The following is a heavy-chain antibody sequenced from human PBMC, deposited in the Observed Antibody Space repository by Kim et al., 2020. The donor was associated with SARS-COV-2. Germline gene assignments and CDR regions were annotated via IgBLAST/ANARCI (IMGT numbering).Heavy chain of an antibody. CDR3: AKDLSMRTYSSSWYLSSG. CDR2: ISGSGGGT. D-gene: IGHD6-13*01. Sequence: GGSLRLSCAAYGFTFSTYAMSWVRQAPGKGLEWVSGISGSGGGTNYADSVKGRFTISRDNSKNTLYLQMNSLRAEDTAVYYCAKDLSMRTYSSSWYLSSGWGQGTLVTISS. V-gene: IGHV3-23*01. J-gene: IGHJ4*02. CDR1: GFTFSTYA.